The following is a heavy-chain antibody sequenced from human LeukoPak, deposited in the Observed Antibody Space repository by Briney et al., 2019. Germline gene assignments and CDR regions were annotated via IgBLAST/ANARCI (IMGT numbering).Heavy chain of an antibody. CDR3: AREMVRAEDY. D-gene: IGHD3-10*01. CDR1: GGSFTGDY. J-gene: IGHJ4*02. V-gene: IGHV4-34*01. CDR2: INHSGST. Sequence: PSETLSLTCAVYGGSFTGDYWSSIRQPPGPGLEWIGEINHSGSTNYNPPLKSRVTISVDTSKNQFSLKLSSVTAADTAVYYCAREMVRAEDYWGQGTLVTVSS.